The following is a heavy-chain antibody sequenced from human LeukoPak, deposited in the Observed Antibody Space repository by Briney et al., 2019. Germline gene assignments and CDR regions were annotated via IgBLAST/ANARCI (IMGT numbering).Heavy chain of an antibody. V-gene: IGHV3-30*01. Sequence: QPGGSLRLSCAASGFTFSSYAMHWVRQAPGKGLEWVAVISYDGGSKYYADSVKGRFTISRDNSKNTLYLQMNSLRAEDTAVYYCAREDSSALTGLFDYWGQGTLVTVSS. J-gene: IGHJ4*02. D-gene: IGHD3-22*01. CDR1: GFTFSSYA. CDR2: ISYDGGSK. CDR3: AREDSSALTGLFDY.